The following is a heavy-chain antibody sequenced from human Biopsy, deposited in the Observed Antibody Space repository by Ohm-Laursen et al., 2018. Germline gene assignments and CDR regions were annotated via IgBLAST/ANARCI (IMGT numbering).Heavy chain of an antibody. D-gene: IGHD3-10*01. Sequence: GSSVKVSCKASGYTFTGYHVHWVRRAPGQGLEWMGWINPNSGVTNYAQRFQGRVTMTRDTSISTAYMELSRLRSDDTAVYYCARDPRYGYGSYFDYWGQGTLVAVSS. V-gene: IGHV1-2*02. CDR2: INPNSGVT. CDR1: GYTFTGYH. J-gene: IGHJ4*02. CDR3: ARDPRYGYGSYFDY.